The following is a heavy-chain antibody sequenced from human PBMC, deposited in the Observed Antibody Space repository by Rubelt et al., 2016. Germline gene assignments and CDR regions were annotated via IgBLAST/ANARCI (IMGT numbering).Heavy chain of an antibody. Sequence: QVQLQQWGAGLSKPSETLSLTCAVYGGSFSGYYWSWIRQPPGKGLEWIGEINHSGSTNYNPSLKSRVTISVDTSKNQFSLKLSSVTAADTAVYYCARRRRYSGSSYWYSDLWGRGTLVTVSS. CDR2: INHSGST. CDR1: GGSFSGYY. J-gene: IGHJ2*01. CDR3: ARRRRYSGSSYWYSDL. V-gene: IGHV4-34*01. D-gene: IGHD1-26*01.